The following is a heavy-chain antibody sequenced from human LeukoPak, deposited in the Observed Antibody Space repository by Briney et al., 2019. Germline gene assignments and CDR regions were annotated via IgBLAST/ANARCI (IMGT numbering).Heavy chain of an antibody. CDR1: GFTFSSYE. CDR3: ARAPRADDIFFES. Sequence: GGSLRLSCAASGFTFSSYEMNWVRQAPGKGLEWVSSISSSSSYIYYADSVKGRFTISRDNARNSMYLQMNSLRAEDTAVYYCARAPRADDIFFESWGQGTLVTVSS. V-gene: IGHV3-21*01. J-gene: IGHJ4*02. D-gene: IGHD3-9*01. CDR2: ISSSSSYI.